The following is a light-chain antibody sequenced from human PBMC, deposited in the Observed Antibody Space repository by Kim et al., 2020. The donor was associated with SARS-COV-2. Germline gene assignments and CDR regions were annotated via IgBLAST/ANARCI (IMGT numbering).Light chain of an antibody. J-gene: IGKJ1*01. Sequence: DIVMTQSPDSLAVSLGERATINCKSSQSVLSNSNNKNYLAWYQQKPGQPPKLLIYWASTRESGVPDRISGSGSGTDFTLTISSLQAEDVAVYSCKKYYRVPRTVGQGRKVDIK. CDR2: WAS. CDR1: QSVLSNSNNKNY. V-gene: IGKV4-1*01. CDR3: KKYYRVPRT.